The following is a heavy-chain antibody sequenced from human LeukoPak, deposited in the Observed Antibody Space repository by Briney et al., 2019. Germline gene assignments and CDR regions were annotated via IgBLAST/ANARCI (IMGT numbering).Heavy chain of an antibody. V-gene: IGHV4-34*01. J-gene: IGHJ3*02. CDR3: ARAGSKGYTYYYDSSGYYPDAFDI. CDR2: INHSGST. CDR1: GGSFSGYY. Sequence: SETLSLTCAVYGGSFSGYYWSWIRQPPGKGLEWIGEINHSGSTNYNPSLKSRVTISVDTSKNQFSLKLSSVTAADTAVYYCARAGSKGYTYYYDSSGYYPDAFDIWGQGTMVTVSS. D-gene: IGHD3-22*01.